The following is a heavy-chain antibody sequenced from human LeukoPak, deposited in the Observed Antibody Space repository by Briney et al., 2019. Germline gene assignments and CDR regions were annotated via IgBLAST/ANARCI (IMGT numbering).Heavy chain of an antibody. CDR1: GFTFSSYN. CDR2: ISSNGKTI. D-gene: IGHD1-26*01. V-gene: IGHV3-23*01. J-gene: IGHJ3*02. Sequence: GGSLRLSCATSGFTFSSYNMNWVRQAPGKGLEWVSFISSNGKTIHYADSVKGRFTISRDNSKNTLYLQMNSLRAEDTAVYYCAKDFDALGGGIVGATWSPFDAFDIWGQGTMVTVSS. CDR3: AKDFDALGGGIVGATWSPFDAFDI.